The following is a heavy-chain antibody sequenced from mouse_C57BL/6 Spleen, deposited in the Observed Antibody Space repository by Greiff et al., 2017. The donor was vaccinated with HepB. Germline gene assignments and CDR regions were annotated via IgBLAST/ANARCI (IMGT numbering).Heavy chain of an antibody. Sequence: QVQLQQPGAELMMPGASVKLSCKASGYTFTSYWMHWVKQRPGQGLEWIGEIDPSDSYTNYNQKFKGKSTLTVDKSSSTAYMQLSSLTSEDSAVYYCASGRGYFDYWGQGTTLTVSS. CDR3: ASGRGYFDY. D-gene: IGHD4-1*01. CDR1: GYTFTSYW. CDR2: IDPSDSYT. J-gene: IGHJ2*01. V-gene: IGHV1-69*01.